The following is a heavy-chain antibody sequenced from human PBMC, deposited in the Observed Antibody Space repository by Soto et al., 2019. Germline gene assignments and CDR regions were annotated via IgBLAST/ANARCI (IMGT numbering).Heavy chain of an antibody. CDR3: ARGYNRGYFYY. Sequence: QVQLQQWGAGLLKPSETLSLTCAVYGGSFSGYYWSWISQPPGKGLEWIGEINHSGSTNYNPSLKSRVTISVDTSKNQFSLKLSSVTAADTAVYYCARGYNRGYFYYWGQGTLVTVSS. V-gene: IGHV4-34*01. D-gene: IGHD1-20*01. CDR2: INHSGST. J-gene: IGHJ4*02. CDR1: GGSFSGYY.